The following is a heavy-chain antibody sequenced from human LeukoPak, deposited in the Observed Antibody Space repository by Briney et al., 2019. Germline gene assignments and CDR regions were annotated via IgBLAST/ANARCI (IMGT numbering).Heavy chain of an antibody. CDR1: GGSISSNSHY. J-gene: IGHJ3*02. D-gene: IGHD4-17*01. CDR3: ARQPLEYGDFGALDI. V-gene: IGHV4-39*01. CDR2: IHYRGSN. Sequence: SETLSLTCTVSGGSISSNSHYWGWGREPPGKGLVWIGSIHYRGSNYYNPSLKSRVTISVDTSKNQFSLNLSSVTAADTAVYYCARQPLEYGDFGALDIWGQGTMVTVSS.